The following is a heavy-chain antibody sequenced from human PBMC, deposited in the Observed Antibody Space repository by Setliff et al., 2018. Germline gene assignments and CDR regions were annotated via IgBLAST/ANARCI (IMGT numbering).Heavy chain of an antibody. CDR1: GYTFTNYW. J-gene: IGHJ4*02. Sequence: PGESLKISCKGSGYTFTNYWIAWVRQMPGKGLEYMGIIYPADSDTTYSPSFQGQVTISADKSINTAYLQWSSLKASDTAIYYCARVGPLTDDAFDHWGQGTRVTVSS. D-gene: IGHD1-26*01. CDR2: IYPADSDT. V-gene: IGHV5-51*01. CDR3: ARVGPLTDDAFDH.